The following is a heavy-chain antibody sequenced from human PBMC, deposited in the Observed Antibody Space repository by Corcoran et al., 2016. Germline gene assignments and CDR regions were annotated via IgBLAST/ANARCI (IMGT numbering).Heavy chain of an antibody. Sequence: QVQVVQSGAEVKKPGASVKVSCKASGYSFTDYYMHWVRQAPGQGLEWMGWTNPNSGDTKYEQKFQGRVTMTRDASISTAYMELRSLRSDDSAVYSCATLGAAVGYWGQGTLVTVSS. D-gene: IGHD6-25*01. CDR3: ATLGAAVGY. V-gene: IGHV1-2*02. CDR1: GYSFTDYY. CDR2: TNPNSGDT. J-gene: IGHJ4*02.